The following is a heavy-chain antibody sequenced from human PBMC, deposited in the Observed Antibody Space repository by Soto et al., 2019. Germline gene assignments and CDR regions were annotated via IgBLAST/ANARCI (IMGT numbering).Heavy chain of an antibody. CDR3: ARDHGQGWNDFPSVLPPDY. J-gene: IGHJ4*02. CDR2: INPSGGST. D-gene: IGHD1-1*01. Sequence: QVQLVQSGAEVKKPGASVKVSCKASGYTFTRYYMHWVRQAPGQGLQWMGIINPSGGSTSYAQKFQGRVTMTRDTSTSTVYMELSSLRSEDTAVYYCARDHGQGWNDFPSVLPPDYWGQGTLVTVSS. V-gene: IGHV1-46*03. CDR1: GYTFTRYY.